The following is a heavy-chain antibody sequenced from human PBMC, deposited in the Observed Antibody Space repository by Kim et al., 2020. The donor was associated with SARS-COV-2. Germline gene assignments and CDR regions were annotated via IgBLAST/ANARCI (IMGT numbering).Heavy chain of an antibody. J-gene: IGHJ5*02. CDR2: MNPNSGNT. V-gene: IGHV1-8*01. CDR3: ARGKRYSSGWGGGFDP. CDR1: GYTFTSYD. D-gene: IGHD6-19*01. Sequence: ASVKVSCKASGYTFTSYDINWVRQATGQGLEWMGWMNPNSGNTGYAQKFQGRVTMTRNTSISTAYMELSSLRSEDTAVYYCARGKRYSSGWGGGFDPWGQGTLVTVSS.